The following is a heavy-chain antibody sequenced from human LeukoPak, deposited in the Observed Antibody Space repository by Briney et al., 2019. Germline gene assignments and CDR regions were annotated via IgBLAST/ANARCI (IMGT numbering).Heavy chain of an antibody. V-gene: IGHV4-34*01. D-gene: IGHD6-13*01. CDR2: INHSGST. CDR3: ARGRSWYGGVWFDP. CDR1: GGSFSGYY. J-gene: IGHJ5*02. Sequence: SETLSLTCVVYGGSFSGYYWSWIRQPPGKGMEWIGEINHSGSTNYNPSLKSRVTISVDTSKNQFSLKLSSVTAADTAVYYCARGRSWYGGVWFDPWGQGTLVTVSS.